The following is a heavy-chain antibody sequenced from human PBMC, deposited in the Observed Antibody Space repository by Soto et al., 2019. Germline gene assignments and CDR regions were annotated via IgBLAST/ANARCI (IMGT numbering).Heavy chain of an antibody. CDR1: GYTFNSYG. CDR3: ARVGAIAEAEGDN. J-gene: IGHJ4*02. Sequence: QVQLVQPGAEVKKPGASVKVSCKASGYTFNSYGIRWVRQDTGEGLEWMGWISAYNGNTDDAQKFQGRVTMTTDTSTSTAYMELRSLRSDDTAVYYCARVGAIAEAEGDNWGQVTLVTVSS. D-gene: IGHD6-13*01. V-gene: IGHV1-18*01. CDR2: ISAYNGNT.